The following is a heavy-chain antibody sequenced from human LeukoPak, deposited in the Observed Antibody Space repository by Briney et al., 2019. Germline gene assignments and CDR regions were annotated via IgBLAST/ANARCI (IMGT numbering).Heavy chain of an antibody. CDR3: ASRGYSYGYGYFDY. J-gene: IGHJ4*02. Sequence: GASVKVSCKASGGTFSSYAISWVRQAPGQGLEWMGRIIPILGIANYAQKFQGRVTITTDESTSTAYMELSSLRSEDTAVYYCASRGYSYGYGYFDYWGQGTLVTVSS. V-gene: IGHV1-69*04. CDR2: IIPILGIA. D-gene: IGHD5-18*01. CDR1: GGTFSSYA.